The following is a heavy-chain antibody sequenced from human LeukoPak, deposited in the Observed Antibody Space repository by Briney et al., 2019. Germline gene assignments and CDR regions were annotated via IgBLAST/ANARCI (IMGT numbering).Heavy chain of an antibody. D-gene: IGHD3-22*01. Sequence: PGGSLRLSCAASGFTFSSYSMNWVRQAPGKGLEWVSSISSSSYIYYADSVKGRFTISRDNAKNSLYLQMNSLRAEDTAVYYCARFTTYYYDSSADDAFDIWGQGTMVTVSS. CDR3: ARFTTYYYDSSADDAFDI. V-gene: IGHV3-21*01. CDR1: GFTFSSYS. CDR2: ISSSSYI. J-gene: IGHJ3*02.